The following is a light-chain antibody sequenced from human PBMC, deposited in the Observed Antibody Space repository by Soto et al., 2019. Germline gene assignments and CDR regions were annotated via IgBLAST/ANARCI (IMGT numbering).Light chain of an antibody. Sequence: DLQMTQSPSSLSASVGDRVTITCRASQGISNLLGWFQHKPGKAPKRLIYAASSLQGGVPSRFSGSGSGTEFTLTITGLQPEDCADYYCLQHNTYPYTFGQGTKLEIK. CDR1: QGISNL. J-gene: IGKJ2*01. V-gene: IGKV1-17*01. CDR2: AAS. CDR3: LQHNTYPYT.